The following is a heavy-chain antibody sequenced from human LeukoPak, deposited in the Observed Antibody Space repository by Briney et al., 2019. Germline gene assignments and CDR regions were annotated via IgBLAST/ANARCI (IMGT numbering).Heavy chain of an antibody. V-gene: IGHV3-9*01. Sequence: GRSLRLSCAASGFTFDDYAMHWVRQAPGKGLEWVSGISWNSGSIGYADSVKGRFTISRDNAKNSLYLQMNSLRAEDTALYYCARHAVAGTPDAFDIWGQGTMVTVSS. J-gene: IGHJ3*02. CDR3: ARHAVAGTPDAFDI. CDR1: GFTFDDYA. D-gene: IGHD6-19*01. CDR2: ISWNSGSI.